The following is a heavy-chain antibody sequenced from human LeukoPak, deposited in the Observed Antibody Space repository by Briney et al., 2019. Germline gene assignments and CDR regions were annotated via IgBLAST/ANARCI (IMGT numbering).Heavy chain of an antibody. CDR2: INPNSGGT. V-gene: IGHV1-2*02. Sequence: ASVKVSCKASGYTFTGYYMHWVRQAPAQGLEWMGWINPNSGGTNYAQKFQGRVTMTRDTSISTAYMELSRLRSDDTAVYYCARGDIVVVVAATGAFDVWGQGTMVTVSS. D-gene: IGHD2-15*01. CDR1: GYTFTGYY. J-gene: IGHJ3*01. CDR3: ARGDIVVVVAATGAFDV.